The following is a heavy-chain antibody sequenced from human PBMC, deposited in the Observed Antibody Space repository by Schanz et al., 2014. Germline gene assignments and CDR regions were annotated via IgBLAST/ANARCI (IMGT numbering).Heavy chain of an antibody. J-gene: IGHJ3*01. CDR2: ISHDGMTK. Sequence: QVQLVESGGDLVQPGGSLRLSCAASGFTVDSNHMSWVRQAPGKGLEWVSIISHDGMTKYYTASVRGRFTISRDNSNNMVYLQMNSLRAEDTAVYFCARDGGRDGYNLAFDVGGQGTLVTVSS. V-gene: IGHV3-30*03. CDR3: ARDGGRDGYNLAFDV. D-gene: IGHD5-12*01. CDR1: GFTVDSNH.